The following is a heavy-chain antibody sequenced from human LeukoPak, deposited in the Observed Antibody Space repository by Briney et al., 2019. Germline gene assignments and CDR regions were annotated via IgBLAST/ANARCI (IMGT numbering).Heavy chain of an antibody. CDR1: GYSISSGYY. V-gene: IGHV4-38-2*01. Sequence: SETLSPTCAVSGYSISSGYYWGWIRQPPGKGLEWIGSIYHSGSTYYNPSLKSRVTISVDTSKNQFSLKLSSVTAADTAVYYCARYVSVAGRYYYMDVWGKGTTVTVSS. J-gene: IGHJ6*03. D-gene: IGHD2-15*01. CDR2: IYHSGST. CDR3: ARYVSVAGRYYYMDV.